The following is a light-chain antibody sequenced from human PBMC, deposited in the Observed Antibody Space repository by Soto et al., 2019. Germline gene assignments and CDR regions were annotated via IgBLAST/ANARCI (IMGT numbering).Light chain of an antibody. CDR2: DVS. J-gene: IGLJ1*01. CDR3: SSYRASSPTHYV. V-gene: IGLV2-14*03. Sequence: QSVLTQPASLSGSPGQSITISCTGTSSDVGGYNYVSWYQQHPGKAPKLMIYDVSNRPSGVSNRFSGSKSGNTASLTISGLQAEDEADYYCSSYRASSPTHYVFGTGTKLTVL. CDR1: SSDVGGYNY.